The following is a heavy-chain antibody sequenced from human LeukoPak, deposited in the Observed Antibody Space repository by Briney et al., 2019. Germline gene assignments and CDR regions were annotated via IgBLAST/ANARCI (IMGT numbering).Heavy chain of an antibody. CDR3: ARRQYGDHYYFDH. Sequence: SETLSLTCSVSGGSISSNNYYWGWIRQPPGKGLEWVANIDYSGSTYYNPSLKSRVTISVDTSKNQFSLKVSSVTAADTAVYYCARRQYGDHYYFDHWGQGTLVTVPS. CDR1: GGSISSNNYY. D-gene: IGHD2-21*02. V-gene: IGHV4-39*01. CDR2: IDYSGST. J-gene: IGHJ4*02.